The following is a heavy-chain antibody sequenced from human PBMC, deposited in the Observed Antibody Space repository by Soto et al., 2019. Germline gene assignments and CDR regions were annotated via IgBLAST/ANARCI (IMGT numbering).Heavy chain of an antibody. V-gene: IGHV1-18*01. J-gene: IGHJ4*02. CDR2: IRTYNGDT. Sequence: QVQLVQSGTEVKKPGASVKVSCKASGYTFPTFGISWVRQAPGQGLEWMGWIRTYNGDTNYAQKLQGRVTMTTDTSTSTAYMELRSLRSDDTAVYYCARDRSNHDYWGQGTLVTVSS. CDR3: ARDRSNHDY. CDR1: GYTFPTFG.